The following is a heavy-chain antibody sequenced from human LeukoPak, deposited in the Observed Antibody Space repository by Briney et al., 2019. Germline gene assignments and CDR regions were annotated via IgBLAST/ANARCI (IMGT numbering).Heavy chain of an antibody. J-gene: IGHJ3*02. CDR2: IYPGDSDT. D-gene: IGHD3-22*01. V-gene: IGHV5-51*01. CDR3: ARSSIHYDSSGRFWVNDAFDI. Sequence: GESLKISCKGFGSNFTSHWIAWVRQMPGKGLEWMGIIYPGDSDTRYSPSFQGQVTIAADKSITTAYLQWSSLKASDTAMYYCARSSIHYDSSGRFWVNDAFDIWGQGTMVTVSS. CDR1: GSNFTSHW.